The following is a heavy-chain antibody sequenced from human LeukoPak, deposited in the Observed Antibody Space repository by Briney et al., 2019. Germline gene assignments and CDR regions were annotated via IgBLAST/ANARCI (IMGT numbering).Heavy chain of an antibody. J-gene: IGHJ5*02. D-gene: IGHD3-10*01. V-gene: IGHV1-46*01. CDR1: GYTFTSYY. CDR2: INPSGGST. CDR3: AKDFEQVWFGELWSFDP. Sequence: ASVKVSCKASGYTFTSYYMHWVRQAPGQGLEWMGIINPSGGSTSYAQKFQGRVTMTRDMSTSTVYMELSSLRSEDTAVYYCAKDFEQVWFGELWSFDPWGQGTLVTVSS.